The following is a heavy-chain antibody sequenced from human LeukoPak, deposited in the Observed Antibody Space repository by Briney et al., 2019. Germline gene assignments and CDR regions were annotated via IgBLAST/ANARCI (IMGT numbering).Heavy chain of an antibody. J-gene: IGHJ3*02. Sequence: GGSLRLSCAASRFTLSSSEGNSVRQAPGKGLEWLSYIGNEDTIYYADSVKGRFTISRDNANNSLYLEMNSLRVEDTDVYYCARELRRISGDGFDIWGQGTMVTVSS. D-gene: IGHD3-10*01. CDR2: IGNEDTI. CDR3: ARELRRISGDGFDI. CDR1: RFTLSSSE. V-gene: IGHV3-48*03.